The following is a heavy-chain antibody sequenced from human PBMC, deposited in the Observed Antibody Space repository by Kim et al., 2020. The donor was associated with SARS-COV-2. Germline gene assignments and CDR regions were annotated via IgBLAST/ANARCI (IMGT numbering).Heavy chain of an antibody. V-gene: IGHV3-13*01. Sequence: GGSLRLSCAASGFTFSSYDMHWVRQATGKGLEWVSAIGTAGDTYYPGSVKGRFTISRENAKNSLYLQMDSLRAGDTAVYYCARDRAGYSSGWYGEGGMDVWGQGTTVTVSS. J-gene: IGHJ6*02. D-gene: IGHD6-19*01. CDR1: GFTFSSYD. CDR2: IGTAGDT. CDR3: ARDRAGYSSGWYGEGGMDV.